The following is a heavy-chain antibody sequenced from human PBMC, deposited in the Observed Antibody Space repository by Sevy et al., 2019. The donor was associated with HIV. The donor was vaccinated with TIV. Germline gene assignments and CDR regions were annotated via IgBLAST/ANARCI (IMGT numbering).Heavy chain of an antibody. Sequence: GGSLRLSCAASGFTFSYYPMHWVRQAPGKGLEHVSAIYANGDIYYTNSVKGRFTISRDNSKNTLYLQMGSLRADDTAMYYCAREAHWGSPPSGGFDVWGQGTMVTVSS. CDR2: IYANGDI. J-gene: IGHJ3*01. D-gene: IGHD7-27*01. CDR1: GFTFSYYP. V-gene: IGHV3-64*01. CDR3: AREAHWGSPPSGGFDV.